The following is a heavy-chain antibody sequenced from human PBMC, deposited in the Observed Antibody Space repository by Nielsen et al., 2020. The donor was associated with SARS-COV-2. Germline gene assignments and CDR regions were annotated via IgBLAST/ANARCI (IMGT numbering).Heavy chain of an antibody. CDR2: IWPGDSDT. CDR1: GYSFTIYW. J-gene: IGHJ4*02. CDR3: ARQYFGGSYDFDY. Sequence: GESLKISCKGSGYSFTIYWIGWVRQMPGKGLEWMGIIWPGDSDTKYSPSFQGHVTISADKSISTAYLQWSSLKASDTAMYYCARQYFGGSYDFDYWGQGTLVTVSS. D-gene: IGHD1-26*01. V-gene: IGHV5-51*01.